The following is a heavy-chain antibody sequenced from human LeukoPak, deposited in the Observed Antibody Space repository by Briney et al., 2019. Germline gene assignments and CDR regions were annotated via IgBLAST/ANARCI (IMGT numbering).Heavy chain of an antibody. Sequence: GGSLRLSCAASGFTVSSNYMSWVRQAPGKGLEWVSVIYSGGSTYYADSVKGRFTISRDNSKNTLYLQMNSLRAEDAAVYYCARGEGYDFYGTWGQGTLVTVSS. CDR1: GFTVSSNY. V-gene: IGHV3-66*01. CDR2: IYSGGST. CDR3: ARGEGYDFYGT. J-gene: IGHJ4*02. D-gene: IGHD1-1*01.